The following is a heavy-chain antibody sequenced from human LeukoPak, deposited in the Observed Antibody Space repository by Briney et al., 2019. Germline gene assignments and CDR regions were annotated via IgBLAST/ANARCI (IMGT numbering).Heavy chain of an antibody. D-gene: IGHD1-1*01. Sequence: GGSLRLSCAASGFTFSSYSMNWVRQAPGKGLEWVSSISSSSSYIYYADSVKGRFTISRDNAKNSLYLQMNSLRAEDTAVYYCAKQGRTKSYYYYGMDVWGQGTTVTVSS. J-gene: IGHJ6*02. CDR1: GFTFSSYS. V-gene: IGHV3-21*01. CDR3: AKQGRTKSYYYYGMDV. CDR2: ISSSSSYI.